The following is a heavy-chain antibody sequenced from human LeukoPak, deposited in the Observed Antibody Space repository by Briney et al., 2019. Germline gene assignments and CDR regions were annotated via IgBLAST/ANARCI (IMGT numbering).Heavy chain of an antibody. CDR2: IYSGGST. V-gene: IGHV3-53*01. CDR3: ARDRGDDAFDI. J-gene: IGHJ3*02. CDR1: GFTVSSNY. D-gene: IGHD4-17*01. Sequence: GGSLRLSCAASGFTVSSNYMSWVRQAPGKGLEWVSVIYSGGSTYYADSVKGRFTISGDNSKNTLYLQMNSLRAEDTAVYYCARDRGDDAFDIWGQGTMVTVSS.